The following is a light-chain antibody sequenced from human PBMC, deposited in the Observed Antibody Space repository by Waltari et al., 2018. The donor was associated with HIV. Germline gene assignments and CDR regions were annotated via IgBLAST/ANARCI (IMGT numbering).Light chain of an antibody. Sequence: QSVYTLPPSVSAAPGQQVTIPCDGSSPHTGQHYVRRYQQLPGTAPKLLIYDNNKRPSGIPDRFSGSKSGTSATLGITGLQTGDEADYYCGTWDSSLSAVVFGGGTKLTVL. CDR3: GTWDSSLSAVV. V-gene: IGLV1-51*01. CDR1: SPHTGQHY. J-gene: IGLJ2*01. CDR2: DNN.